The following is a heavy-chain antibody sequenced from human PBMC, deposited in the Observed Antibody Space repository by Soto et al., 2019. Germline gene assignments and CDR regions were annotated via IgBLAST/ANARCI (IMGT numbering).Heavy chain of an antibody. CDR3: VLWVRGLINY. Sequence: EVQLVESGGGLVQPGGSLRLSCATSGITFSDHDMDWVRQAPGKGLEWLGRCRSRVDNYATDYAASVKGRFTFSRDESKSSVSLQMRSLKTGDTAMDYCVLWVRGLINYWGQGTLVTVSS. CDR2: CRSRVDNYAT. J-gene: IGHJ4*02. V-gene: IGHV3-72*01. CDR1: GITFSDHD. D-gene: IGHD3-10*01.